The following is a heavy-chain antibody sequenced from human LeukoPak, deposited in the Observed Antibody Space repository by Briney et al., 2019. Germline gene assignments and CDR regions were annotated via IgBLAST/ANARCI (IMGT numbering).Heavy chain of an antibody. CDR1: GFTFSSYS. V-gene: IGHV3-48*04. J-gene: IGHJ3*02. CDR3: ARERRTSGWYDAFDM. Sequence: GESLRLSCAASGFTFSSYSMNWVRQAPGKGLEWVSYISSSGSTIYYADSVKGRFTISRDNAKNTLYLQMNSLRAEDTAVYYCARERRTSGWYDAFDMRGQGTMVTVSS. D-gene: IGHD6-19*01. CDR2: ISSSGSTI.